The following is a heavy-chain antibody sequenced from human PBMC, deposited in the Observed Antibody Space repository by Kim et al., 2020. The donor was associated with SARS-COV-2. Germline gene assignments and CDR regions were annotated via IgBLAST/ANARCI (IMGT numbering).Heavy chain of an antibody. Sequence: GGSLRLSCAASGFTFSSYGMHWVRQAPGKGLEWVAVIWYDGSNKYYADSVKGRFTISRDNSKNTLYLQMNSLRAEDTAVYYCAKDYLAYCGGDCYSDYWGQGTLVTVSS. V-gene: IGHV3-33*06. D-gene: IGHD2-21*02. J-gene: IGHJ4*02. CDR1: GFTFSSYG. CDR3: AKDYLAYCGGDCYSDY. CDR2: IWYDGSNK.